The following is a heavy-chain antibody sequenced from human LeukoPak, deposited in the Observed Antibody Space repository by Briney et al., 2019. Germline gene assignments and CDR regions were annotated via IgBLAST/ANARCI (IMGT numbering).Heavy chain of an antibody. J-gene: IGHJ5*01. CDR2: IRYDGSNK. Sequence: GGSLRLSCAASGFIFSSYGMHWVRQAPGKGLEWVAFIRYDGSNKYYADSVKSRFTISRDNSKNTVYLQMNSLRAEDTAVYYCATVFDFWGQGTLVTVSS. CDR1: GFIFSSYG. V-gene: IGHV3-30*02. CDR3: ATVFDF.